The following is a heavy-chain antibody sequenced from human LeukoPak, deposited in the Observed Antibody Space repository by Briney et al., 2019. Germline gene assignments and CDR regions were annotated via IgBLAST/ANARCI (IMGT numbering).Heavy chain of an antibody. V-gene: IGHV3-15*01. D-gene: IGHD6-19*01. CDR1: GFTFSNAW. Sequence: PGGSLRLSCAASGFTFSNAWMSWVRQAPGKGLEWVGRIKSKTDGGTTDYAAPVKGRFTISRDDSKNTLYLQMNSLKTEDTAVYYCTTVVVSGWYGDVDWFDPWGQGTLVTVSS. J-gene: IGHJ5*02. CDR3: TTVVVSGWYGDVDWFDP. CDR2: IKSKTDGGTT.